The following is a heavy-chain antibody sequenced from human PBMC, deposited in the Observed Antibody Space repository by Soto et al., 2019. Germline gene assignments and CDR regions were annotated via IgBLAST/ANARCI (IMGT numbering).Heavy chain of an antibody. CDR3: VRVWGGAFDI. V-gene: IGHV4-61*08. CDR1: GGSISSGGYS. J-gene: IGHJ3*02. Sequence: PSETLSLTCAVSGGSISSGGYSWGWVRQPPGKGLEWIGYIYYSGSTNYNPSLKSRVTISVDTSKNQFSLKLSSVTAADTAVYYCVRVWGGAFDIWGQGTMVTVSS. D-gene: IGHD3-10*01. CDR2: IYYSGST.